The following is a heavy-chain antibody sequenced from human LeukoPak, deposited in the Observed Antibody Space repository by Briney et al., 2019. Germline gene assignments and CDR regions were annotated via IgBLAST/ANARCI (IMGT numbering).Heavy chain of an antibody. J-gene: IGHJ4*02. D-gene: IGHD3-22*01. CDR3: ANGYYDSSGYPDY. CDR1: GFTFDDYA. Sequence: GGSLRLSCAASGFTFDDYAMHWGRQAPRKGLEWVSRISGVGGSTYYADSVKGRFTISRDNSNSSLYLQLTSLRPEDTALYSCANGYYDSSGYPDYWGQGKMVTVSS. CDR2: ISGVGGST. V-gene: IGHV3-43*02.